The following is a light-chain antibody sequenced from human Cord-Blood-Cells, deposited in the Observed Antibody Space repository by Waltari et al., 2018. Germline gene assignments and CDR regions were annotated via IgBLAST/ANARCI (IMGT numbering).Light chain of an antibody. CDR2: EVS. CDR1: QSLLHSDGKTY. V-gene: IGKV2-29*02. CDR3: QQYDNLLSLT. J-gene: IGKJ4*01. Sequence: DIVMTQTPLSLSVTPGQPASISCKSSQSLLHSDGKTYLYWYLQKPGQSPQLLIYEVSSRFSGVPDRFSGSGSGTDFTFTISSLQPEDIATYYCQQYDNLLSLTFGGGTKVEIK.